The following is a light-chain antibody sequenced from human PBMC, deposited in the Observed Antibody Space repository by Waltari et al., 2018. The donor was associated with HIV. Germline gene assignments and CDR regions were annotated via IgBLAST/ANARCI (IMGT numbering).Light chain of an antibody. J-gene: IGLJ2*01. CDR3: CSYADTYFVV. CDR1: SSDVGAYKS. CDR2: DVN. Sequence: QSALTQPRSVSGAPGQSVTIHCTGTSSDVGAYKSVPWYQHHPNKVPKLLIYDVNKRPSGVPDRFSGSKSGNTASLTISGLQAEDEADYYCCSYADTYFVVFGGRTKLTVL. V-gene: IGLV2-11*01.